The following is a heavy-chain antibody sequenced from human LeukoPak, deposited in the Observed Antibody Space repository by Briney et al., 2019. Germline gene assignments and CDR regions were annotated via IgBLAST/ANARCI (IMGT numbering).Heavy chain of an antibody. D-gene: IGHD3-10*01. CDR3: ARVYILWFGELPSDYFDY. J-gene: IGHJ4*02. V-gene: IGHV1-2*02. CDR1: GYTFTGYY. Sequence: ASVKVSCKASGYTFTGYYMHWVRQAPGQGLEWMGWINPNSGGTNYAQKFQGRVTMTRDTSISTAYMELSRLRSDDTAVYYCARVYILWFGELPSDYFDYWGQGTLVTVSS. CDR2: INPNSGGT.